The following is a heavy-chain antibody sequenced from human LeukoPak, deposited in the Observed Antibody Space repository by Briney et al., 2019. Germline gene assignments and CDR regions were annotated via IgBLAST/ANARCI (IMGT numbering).Heavy chain of an antibody. Sequence: ASVKVSCKASGYTFTSYYMHWVRQAPGQGLEWMGIINPSGGSTSYAQKLQGRVTMTTDTSTSTAYMELRSLRSDDTAVYYCARDHGLAGYFDYWGQGTLVTVSS. CDR1: GYTFTSYY. J-gene: IGHJ4*02. V-gene: IGHV1-46*01. CDR3: ARDHGLAGYFDY. D-gene: IGHD6-6*01. CDR2: INPSGGST.